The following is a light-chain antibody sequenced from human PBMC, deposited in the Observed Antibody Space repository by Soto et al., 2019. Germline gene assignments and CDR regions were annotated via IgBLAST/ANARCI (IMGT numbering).Light chain of an antibody. CDR1: QSVASNY. CDR3: QQYGSSPWT. V-gene: IGKV3-20*01. Sequence: PGERATLSCRASQSVASNYLAWYQQKPGQAPRLLIYGASSRATGVPDRFSGSGSGTDFTLTIRRLEPEDFAVYYCQQYGSSPWTFGQGTKVEIK. J-gene: IGKJ1*01. CDR2: GAS.